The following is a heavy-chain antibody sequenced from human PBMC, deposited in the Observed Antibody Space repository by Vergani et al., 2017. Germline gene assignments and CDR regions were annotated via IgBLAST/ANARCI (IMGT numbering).Heavy chain of an antibody. V-gene: IGHV3-21*01. CDR1: GFTFSSYS. Sequence: EVQLVESGGGLVKPGGSLRLSCAASGFTFSSYSMNWVRQAPGKGLEWVSSISSSSSYIYYADSVKGRFTISRDNAKNSLYLQMNSLRAEDTAVYYCASPLWFGEKTYDAVDIWGQGTMVTVSS. CDR2: ISSSSSYI. CDR3: ASPLWFGEKTYDAVDI. J-gene: IGHJ3*02. D-gene: IGHD3-10*01.